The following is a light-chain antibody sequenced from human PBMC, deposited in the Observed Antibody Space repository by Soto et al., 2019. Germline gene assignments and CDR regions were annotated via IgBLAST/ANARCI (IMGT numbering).Light chain of an antibody. V-gene: IGKV3-11*01. J-gene: IGKJ4*01. Sequence: EIVLTQSPATLSLSPGERATLSCRASQSVSSYLAWYQQKPGQAPRLLIYDASNRATGIPARFSGRGSGTDFTLTISSLEPEDFAVYYCQQRSNWPLPFGGGTKVDIK. CDR1: QSVSSY. CDR2: DAS. CDR3: QQRSNWPLP.